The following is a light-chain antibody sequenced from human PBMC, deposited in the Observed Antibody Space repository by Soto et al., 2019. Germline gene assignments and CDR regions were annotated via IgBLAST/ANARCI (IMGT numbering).Light chain of an antibody. CDR3: SAYTSRSTLYV. J-gene: IGLJ1*01. CDR1: SSDIGGYNS. CDR2: EVT. Sequence: QSALPQPASVSGSPGQSITVSCTGTSSDIGGYNSVSWYQQHPGKAPKLRVYEVTNRPSGVSDRFSGSKSGNTASLTISGLQADDEGYYYCSAYTSRSTLYVFGTGTKVTVL. V-gene: IGLV2-14*01.